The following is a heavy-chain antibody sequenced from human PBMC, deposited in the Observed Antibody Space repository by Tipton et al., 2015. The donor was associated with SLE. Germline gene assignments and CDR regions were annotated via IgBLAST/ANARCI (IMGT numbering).Heavy chain of an antibody. CDR2: IYTSGST. V-gene: IGHV4-61*02. D-gene: IGHD5-12*01. J-gene: IGHJ3*02. CDR1: GGSISSGSYY. CDR3: ARAPGLRYAFDI. Sequence: TLSLTCTVSGGSISSGSYYWSWIRQPAGKGLEWIGRIYTSGSTNYNPSLKSRVPISVDTSKNQFSLKLSSVTAADTAVYYCARAPGLRYAFDIWGQGTMVTVSS.